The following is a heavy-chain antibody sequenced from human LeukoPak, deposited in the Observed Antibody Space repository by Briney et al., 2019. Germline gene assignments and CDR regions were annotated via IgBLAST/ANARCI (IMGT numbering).Heavy chain of an antibody. CDR1: GYTFTSYG. Sequence: ASVKVSCKASGYTFTSYGISWVRHAPGQGLEWMGWIITHNNNTNYTQKLKGRVTMTTDTSTSTAYMELSSLRSEDTAVYYCARAKGRGDYVWGSYLQYWGQGTLVTVSS. CDR3: ARAKGRGDYVWGSYLQY. CDR2: IITHNNNT. J-gene: IGHJ4*02. D-gene: IGHD3-16*02. V-gene: IGHV1-18*01.